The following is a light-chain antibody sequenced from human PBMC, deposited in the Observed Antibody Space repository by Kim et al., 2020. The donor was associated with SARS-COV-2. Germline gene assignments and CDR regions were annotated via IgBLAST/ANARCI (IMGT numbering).Light chain of an antibody. Sequence: VSPGERATLPCRASQSVSSDLAWYQQKPGQAPRLLIYGASTRGTGIPARFSGSGSGTEFNLTISSLQSEDFAVYFCQQYNKWPQTFGQGTKVDIK. CDR2: GAS. CDR1: QSVSSD. CDR3: QQYNKWPQT. V-gene: IGKV3-15*01. J-gene: IGKJ1*01.